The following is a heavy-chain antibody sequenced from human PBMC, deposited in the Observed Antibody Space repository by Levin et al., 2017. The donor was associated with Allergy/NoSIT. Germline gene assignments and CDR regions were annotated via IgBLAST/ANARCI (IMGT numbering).Heavy chain of an antibody. J-gene: IGHJ5*02. CDR1: GFTFSSYS. CDR2: ISSSSSYI. D-gene: IGHD2-21*02. V-gene: IGHV3-21*01. CDR3: ANIVVVTATSKPLP. Sequence: GGSLRLSCAASGFTFSSYSMNWVRQAPGKGLEWVSSISSSSSYIYYADSVKGRFTISRDNAKNSLYLQMNSLRAEDTAVYYCANIVVVTATSKPLPWGQGTLVTVSS.